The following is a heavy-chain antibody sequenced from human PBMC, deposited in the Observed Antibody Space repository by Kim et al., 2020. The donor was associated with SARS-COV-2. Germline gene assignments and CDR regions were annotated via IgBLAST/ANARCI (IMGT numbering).Heavy chain of an antibody. J-gene: IGHJ4*02. CDR1: GFTFSSYA. CDR2: ISGSGGST. V-gene: IGHV3-23*01. Sequence: GGSLRLSCAASGFTFSSYAMSWVRQAPGKGLEWVSAISGSGGSTYYADSVKGRFTISRDNSKNTLYLQMNSLRAEDTAVYYCAKGWYYYDSSGYYPYWGQGTLVTVSS. CDR3: AKGWYYYDSSGYYPY. D-gene: IGHD3-22*01.